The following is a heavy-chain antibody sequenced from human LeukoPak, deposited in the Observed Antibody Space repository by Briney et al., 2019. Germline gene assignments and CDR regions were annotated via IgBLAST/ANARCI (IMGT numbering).Heavy chain of an antibody. V-gene: IGHV3-23*01. J-gene: IGHJ4*02. D-gene: IGHD3-10*01. CDR2: ISGSGGST. CDR1: GFTFSSYA. CDR3: ANLYYGGDY. Sequence: GGSLRLSCAASGFTFSSYAMTWVRQAPGKGLEWVSGISGSGGSTYYVDSVKGRFTISRDNSKNTLYLQMNSLRAEDTAVYYCANLYYGGDYWGQGTLVTVSP.